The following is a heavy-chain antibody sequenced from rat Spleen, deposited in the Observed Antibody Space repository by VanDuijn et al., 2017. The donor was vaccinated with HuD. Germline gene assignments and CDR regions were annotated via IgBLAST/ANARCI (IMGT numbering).Heavy chain of an antibody. CDR1: GFTFSNSY. CDR3: VRQDTSGYSNWFAY. D-gene: IGHD4-3*01. Sequence: EVQLVESGGGLVQPGRSVKLSCTASGFTFSNSYMAWVRQAPTKGLEWVTSISPSGVTYYRDSVKGRFTVSRENAESTLYLLMDSLRSEDTATYYCVRQDTSGYSNWFAYWGQGTLVTVSS. CDR2: ISPSGVT. J-gene: IGHJ3*01. V-gene: IGHV5-25*01.